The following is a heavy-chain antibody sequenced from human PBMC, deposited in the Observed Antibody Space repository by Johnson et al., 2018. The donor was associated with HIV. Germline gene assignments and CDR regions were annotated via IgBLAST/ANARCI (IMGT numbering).Heavy chain of an antibody. CDR3: AKVKGVGPDYAFDI. J-gene: IGHJ3*02. Sequence: QVQLVESGGSLVKPGGSMRLSCAAYGFTFTDYYMTWIRQAPGKGLEWVSHISTSGGRTYYADSVKGRFTISRDNSKNTLYLQMNRLRVEDTAVYYCAKVKGVGPDYAFDIWGQGTMVTVSS. CDR1: GFTFTDYY. D-gene: IGHD2-21*02. CDR2: ISTSGGRT. V-gene: IGHV3-11*01.